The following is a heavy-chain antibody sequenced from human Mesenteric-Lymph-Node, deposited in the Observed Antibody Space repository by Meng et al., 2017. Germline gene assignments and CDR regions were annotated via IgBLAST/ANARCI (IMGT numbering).Heavy chain of an antibody. Sequence: EVQLVESGGGLVQPGGSLRLSCAASGFTISRHWMHWVRQAPGKGLVWVSRINSDGRTTNYADPVKGRFTISRDNAKNTLYLQMNSLRAEDTAVYFCTGLSGPFDYWGQGTQVTVSS. CDR1: GFTISRHW. V-gene: IGHV3-74*01. D-gene: IGHD6-19*01. CDR2: INSDGRTT. J-gene: IGHJ4*02. CDR3: TGLSGPFDY.